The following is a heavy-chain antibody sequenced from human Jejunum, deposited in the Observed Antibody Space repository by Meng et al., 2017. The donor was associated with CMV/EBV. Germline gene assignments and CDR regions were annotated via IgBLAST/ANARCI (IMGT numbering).Heavy chain of an antibody. J-gene: IGHJ4*02. CDR1: TFMSYN. CDR3: ARGAVDCSSTSCFSGFFDL. CDR2: ISSSSSSR. D-gene: IGHD2-2*01. V-gene: IGHV3-21*06. Sequence: TFMSYNMNWVRQAPGKGLEWVSSISSSSSSRNYADSVKGRFTISRDNAGNSLNLQMNSLRAEDTAVYYCARGAVDCSSTSCFSGFFDLWGQGTLVTVSS.